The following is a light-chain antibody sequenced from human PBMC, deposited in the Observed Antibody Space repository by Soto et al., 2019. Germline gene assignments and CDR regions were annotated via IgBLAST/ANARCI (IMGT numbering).Light chain of an antibody. CDR2: SNN. CDR3: AAWDDSLNGYV. Sequence: QSVLTQPPSASGTPGQRVTISCSGSSSNIGSNTVNWYQQLPGTAPKLLIYSNNQRTSGVPDRFSGSKSDSSASMAISGLQAEDEADYYCAAWDDSLNGYVFGTGTKLTVL. V-gene: IGLV1-44*01. CDR1: SSNIGSNT. J-gene: IGLJ1*01.